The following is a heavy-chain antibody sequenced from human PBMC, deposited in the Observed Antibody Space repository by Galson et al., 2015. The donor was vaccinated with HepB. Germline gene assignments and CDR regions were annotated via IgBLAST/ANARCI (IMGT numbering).Heavy chain of an antibody. CDR1: GFHFSGYA. D-gene: IGHD3-22*01. Sequence: SLRLSCAASGFHFSGYAMHWVRQAPGKGLEWVTLISYDGRNKYYADSVKGRFTISRDNSKNTLYLQMSSLSAEDTAVYYCARDLEGGGYYGSGGYSLLFDYWGQGTLVTASS. CDR3: ARDLEGGGYYGSGGYSLLFDY. CDR2: ISYDGRNK. J-gene: IGHJ4*02. V-gene: IGHV3-30*04.